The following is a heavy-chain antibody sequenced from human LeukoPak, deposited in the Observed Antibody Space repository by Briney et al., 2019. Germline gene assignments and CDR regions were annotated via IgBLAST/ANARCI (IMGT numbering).Heavy chain of an antibody. V-gene: IGHV4-34*01. CDR2: INHSGST. Sequence: SETLSLTCAVYGGSFSVYYWSWIRQPPGKGLQWIAEINHSGSTNYNPSLKSRVTISVDTSKNQFSLKLTSVTAADTAVYYCARDKSGYYHDPYNWFDPWGQGTLVTVSS. D-gene: IGHD3-3*01. J-gene: IGHJ5*02. CDR1: GGSFSVYY. CDR3: ARDKSGYYHDPYNWFDP.